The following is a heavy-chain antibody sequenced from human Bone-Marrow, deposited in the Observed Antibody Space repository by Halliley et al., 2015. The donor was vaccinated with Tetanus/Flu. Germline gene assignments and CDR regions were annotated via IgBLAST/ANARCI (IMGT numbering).Heavy chain of an antibody. J-gene: IGHJ5*02. CDR1: GASISENS. CDR3: ARKRGNDDFSIWFDP. D-gene: IGHD3-16*01. Sequence: LRLSCTVSGASISENSWSWIRQPPGKELEWIGHINDSGNTEYNPSLTSRVTISVDMSKNQFSLKLSSVTAADTAVYFCARKRGNDDFSIWFDPWGQGTLVTVSS. V-gene: IGHV4-59*01. CDR2: INDSGNT.